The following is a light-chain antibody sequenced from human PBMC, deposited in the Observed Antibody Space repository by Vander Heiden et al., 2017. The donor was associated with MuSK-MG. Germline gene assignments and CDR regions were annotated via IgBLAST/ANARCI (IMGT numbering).Light chain of an antibody. CDR3: QQYNTGPPRT. J-gene: IGKJ2*01. CDR2: GAS. CDR1: QRVSSN. Sequence: EIVMTQSPATLSVSPGDRATLSCRASQRVSSNLAWYQQKPGQAPRLLIYGASSRATGIPARFSGSGSGTEFTLTISSLQSEDFAVFCCQQYNTGPPRTFGEGTKVEIK. V-gene: IGKV3-15*01.